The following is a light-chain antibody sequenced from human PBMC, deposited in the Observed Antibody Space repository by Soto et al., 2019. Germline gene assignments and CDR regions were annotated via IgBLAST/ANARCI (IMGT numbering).Light chain of an antibody. Sequence: LTQPRSVSGSPGQSVTISCTGTSSDVGGYNYVSWYQQHPGKAPKLMIYDVSKRPSGVPDRFSGSKSGNTASLTISGLQAEDEADYYCCSYAGSYTFEMVFGGGTKLTVL. V-gene: IGLV2-11*01. J-gene: IGLJ2*01. CDR1: SSDVGGYNY. CDR2: DVS. CDR3: CSYAGSYTFEMV.